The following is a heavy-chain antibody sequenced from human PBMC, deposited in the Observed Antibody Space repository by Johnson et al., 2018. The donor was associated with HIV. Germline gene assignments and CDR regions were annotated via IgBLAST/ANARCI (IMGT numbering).Heavy chain of an antibody. CDR2: IKQHGREK. CDR1: GFTFRSYW. Sequence: VQLVESGGGLVQPGGSLRLSCAASGFTFRSYWMSWVRQAPGKGLEWVANIKQHGREKYYVDSVKGRFTISRDNAKNSLFLRMNSLRAEDTAVYYCARAPEVGEVRHPGPFDVWGQGTLVTVSS. J-gene: IGHJ3*01. D-gene: IGHD3-16*01. CDR3: ARAPEVGEVRHPGPFDV. V-gene: IGHV3-7*05.